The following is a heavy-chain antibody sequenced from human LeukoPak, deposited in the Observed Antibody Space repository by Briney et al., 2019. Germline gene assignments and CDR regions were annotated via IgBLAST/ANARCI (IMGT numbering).Heavy chain of an antibody. CDR3: ARGRPFRGIRFLEWLPNTSYYFDY. J-gene: IGHJ4*02. CDR2: IIPIFGTA. Sequence: SVKVSCKASGGTFSSYAISWVRQAPGQGLEWMGGIIPIFGTANYAQKFQGRVTITADESTSTAYMELSSLRSEDTAVYYCARGRPFRGIRFLEWLPNTSYYFDYWGQGTLVTVSS. V-gene: IGHV1-69*13. CDR1: GGTFSSYA. D-gene: IGHD3-3*01.